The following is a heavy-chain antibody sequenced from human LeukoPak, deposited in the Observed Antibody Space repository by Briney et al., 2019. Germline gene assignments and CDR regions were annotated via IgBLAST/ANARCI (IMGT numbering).Heavy chain of an antibody. CDR2: IRYDGSNK. J-gene: IGHJ4*02. Sequence: GGSLRLSCAASGFTFSSYGMHWVRQAPGKGLEWVAFIRYDGSNKYYADSVKGRFTISRDNSKNTLYLQMNSLRAEDTAVYYCAKETPEYYYGSGSTGPLGYWGQGTLVTVSS. V-gene: IGHV3-30*02. CDR3: AKETPEYYYGSGSTGPLGY. CDR1: GFTFSSYG. D-gene: IGHD3-10*01.